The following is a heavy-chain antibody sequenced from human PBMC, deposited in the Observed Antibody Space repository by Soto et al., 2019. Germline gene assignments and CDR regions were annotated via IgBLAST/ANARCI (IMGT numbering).Heavy chain of an antibody. CDR3: ARGYHYYDSSGYDKWDAFDI. CDR2: IISSSSYI. Sequence: EVQLVESGGGLVKPGGSLRLSCAASGFTFSSYSMNWVRQAPGKGLEWVSSIISSSSYIYYADSVKGRFTISRDNAKNSLYLQMNSLRAEDTAVYYCARGYHYYDSSGYDKWDAFDIWGQGTMVTVSS. V-gene: IGHV3-21*01. D-gene: IGHD3-22*01. J-gene: IGHJ3*02. CDR1: GFTFSSYS.